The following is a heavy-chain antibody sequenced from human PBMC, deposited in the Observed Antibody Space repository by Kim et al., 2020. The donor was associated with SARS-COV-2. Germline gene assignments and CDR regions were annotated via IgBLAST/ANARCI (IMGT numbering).Heavy chain of an antibody. J-gene: IGHJ4*02. CDR3: ARVPYDYVWGSYPHYYFDY. CDR2: IIPIFGTA. D-gene: IGHD3-16*02. CDR1: GGTFSSYA. V-gene: IGHV1-69*13. Sequence: SVKVSCKASGGTFSSYAISWVRQAPGQGLEWMGGIIPIFGTANYAQKFQGRVTITADESTSTAYMELSSLRSEDTAVYYCARVPYDYVWGSYPHYYFDYWGQGTLVTVSS.